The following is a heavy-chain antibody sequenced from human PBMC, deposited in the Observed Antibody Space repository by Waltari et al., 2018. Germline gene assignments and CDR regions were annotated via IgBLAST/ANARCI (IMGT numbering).Heavy chain of an antibody. D-gene: IGHD6-19*01. CDR1: GGSISSYY. J-gene: IGHJ6*02. V-gene: IGHV4-59*01. CDR2: IYYSGST. Sequence: QVQLQESGPGLVKPSETLSLTCTVSGGSISSYYWSWIRQPPGKGLEWIGYIYYSGSTNYNPSLKSRVTISVDTSKNQFSLKLSSVTAADTAVYYCASIEVAGLYYYGMDVWGQGTTVIVSS. CDR3: ASIEVAGLYYYGMDV.